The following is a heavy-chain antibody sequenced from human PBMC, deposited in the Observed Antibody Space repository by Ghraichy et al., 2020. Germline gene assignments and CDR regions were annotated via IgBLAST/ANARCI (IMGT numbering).Heavy chain of an antibody. D-gene: IGHD2-8*01. CDR1: GGSISSGGYY. Sequence: SETLSLTCTVSGGSISSGGYYWSWIRQHPGKGLEWIGYIYYSGSTYYNPSLKSRVTISVDTSKNQFSLKLSSVTTADTAVYYCARDLSEWGAFDIWGQGTMVTVSS. J-gene: IGHJ3*02. CDR2: IYYSGST. CDR3: ARDLSEWGAFDI. V-gene: IGHV4-31*03.